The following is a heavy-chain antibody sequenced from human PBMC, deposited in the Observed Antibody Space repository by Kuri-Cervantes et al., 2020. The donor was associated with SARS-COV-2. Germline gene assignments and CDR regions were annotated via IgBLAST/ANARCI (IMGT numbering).Heavy chain of an antibody. V-gene: IGHV3-NL1*01. D-gene: IGHD3-22*01. Sequence: GGSLRLSCAASGFTFSSYEMNWVRQAPGKGLEWVSVIYSGGSTYYADSVKGRFTISRDNSKNTLYLQMNSLRAEDTAVYYCAKDDSSGYGDYYYGMDVWGQGTTVTVSS. CDR3: AKDDSSGYGDYYYGMDV. J-gene: IGHJ6*02. CDR2: IYSGGST. CDR1: GFTFSSYE.